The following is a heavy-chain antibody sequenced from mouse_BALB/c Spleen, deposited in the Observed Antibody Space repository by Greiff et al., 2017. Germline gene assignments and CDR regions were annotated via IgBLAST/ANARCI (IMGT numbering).Heavy chain of an antibody. J-gene: IGHJ4*01. CDR2: INPYNDGT. D-gene: IGHD3-1*01. CDR3: ARGGELGLQAMDY. CDR1: GYTFTSYV. Sequence: VQLQQSGPELVKPGASVKMSCKASGYTFTSYVMHWVKQKPGQGLEWIGYINPYNDGTKYNEKFKGKATLTSDKSSSTAYMELSSLTSEDSAVYYCARGGELGLQAMDYWGQGTSVTVSS. V-gene: IGHV1-14*01.